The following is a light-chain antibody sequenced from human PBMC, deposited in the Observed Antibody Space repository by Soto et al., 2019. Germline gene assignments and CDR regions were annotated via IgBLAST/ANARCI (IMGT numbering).Light chain of an antibody. CDR2: DDR. CDR1: NIGSKS. Sequence: SYELTQPPSVSVAPGQTARITCGGTNIGSKSVHWYQQKPGQAPVLVVYDDRDRPSGIPERFSGSNSGNTATLTISRVEAGDEADYYCQVWDISTDPNYVFGTGTKLTVL. V-gene: IGLV3-21*02. J-gene: IGLJ1*01. CDR3: QVWDISTDPNYV.